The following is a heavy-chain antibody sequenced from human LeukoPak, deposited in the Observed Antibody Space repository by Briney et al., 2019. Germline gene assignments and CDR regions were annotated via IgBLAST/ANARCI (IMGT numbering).Heavy chain of an antibody. V-gene: IGHV1-46*01. CDR3: ARDRQLANWGLEGIDY. D-gene: IGHD7-27*01. J-gene: IGHJ4*02. Sequence: ASVKVSCKASGYTFTSYYMHWVRQAPGQGLEWMGIINPSGGSTSYAQKLQGRVTMTRDTSTSTVYMELSSLRSEDTAVYYCARDRQLANWGLEGIDYWGQGTLVTVSS. CDR1: GYTFTSYY. CDR2: INPSGGST.